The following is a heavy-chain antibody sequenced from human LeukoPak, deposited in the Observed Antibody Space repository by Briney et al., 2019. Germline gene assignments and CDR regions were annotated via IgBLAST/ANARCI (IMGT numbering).Heavy chain of an antibody. D-gene: IGHD3-9*01. Sequence: SETLSLTCTVSGGSISSYYWSWIRQPAGKGLEWIGRIYTSGSTIYNPSLKSRVTMSVDTSKNQFSLKLSSVTAADTAVYYCARHRDILTGRGWFDPWGQGTLVTVSS. J-gene: IGHJ5*02. CDR1: GGSISSYY. CDR3: ARHRDILTGRGWFDP. V-gene: IGHV4-4*07. CDR2: IYTSGST.